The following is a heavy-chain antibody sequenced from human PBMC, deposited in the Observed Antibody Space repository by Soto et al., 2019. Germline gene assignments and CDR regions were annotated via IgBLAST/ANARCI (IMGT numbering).Heavy chain of an antibody. V-gene: IGHV3-33*01. CDR3: VREYSSSWYSPYYYYGMDV. CDR1: GFTFSSYG. CDR2: IWYDGSNK. D-gene: IGHD6-13*01. Sequence: QVQLVESGGGVVQPGRSLRLSCAASGFTFSSYGMHWVRQAPGKGLEWVAVIWYDGSNKYYADSVKGRFTISSYNSNNAVYLQINSLRAEDTGEYYCVREYSSSWYSPYYYYGMDVWGQGPKVTVSS. J-gene: IGHJ6*02.